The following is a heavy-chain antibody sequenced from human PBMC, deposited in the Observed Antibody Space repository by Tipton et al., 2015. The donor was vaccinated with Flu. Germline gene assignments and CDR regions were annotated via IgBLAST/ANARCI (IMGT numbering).Heavy chain of an antibody. CDR3: ARDSYGVYEGFDY. D-gene: IGHD4-17*01. Sequence: TLSLTCTVSGGSISSYYWSWIRQPPGKGLEWIGYIYYSGSTNYNPSLKSRVTISVDTSKNQFSLKLSSVTAADTAVYYCARDSYGVYEGFDYWGQGTLVTVSS. CDR1: GGSISSYY. V-gene: IGHV4-59*01. J-gene: IGHJ4*02. CDR2: IYYSGST.